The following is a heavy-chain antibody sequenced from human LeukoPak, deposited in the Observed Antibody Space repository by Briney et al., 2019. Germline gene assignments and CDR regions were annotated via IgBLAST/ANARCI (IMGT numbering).Heavy chain of an antibody. Sequence: HSETLSVTCGVSGYSLSSGYYWGWIRQPPGKGLEWIGTIYHSGTTYYNPSLNSRVTILADTSKNQFSLKVTSVIAADTAVYYCARLGGGAISNYMDVWGKGTTVTGSS. D-gene: IGHD2-21*01. J-gene: IGHJ6*03. CDR2: IYHSGTT. V-gene: IGHV4-38-2*01. CDR1: GYSLSSGYY. CDR3: ARLGGGAISNYMDV.